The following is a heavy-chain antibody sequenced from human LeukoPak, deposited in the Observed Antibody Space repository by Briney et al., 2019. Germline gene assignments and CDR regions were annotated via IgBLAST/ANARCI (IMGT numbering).Heavy chain of an antibody. CDR1: GGSITSYY. V-gene: IGHV4-59*01. CDR3: ARDFGPSRGFDY. D-gene: IGHD3-10*01. J-gene: IGHJ4*02. CDR2: ISDSGST. Sequence: SETLSLTCTVFGGSITSYYWSWLRQPPGKGLDWIAFISDSGSTYYNPSLKSRVTISLDTSKKQFSLKLTSVTAADTAVYYCARDFGPSRGFDYWGQGTLVTVSS.